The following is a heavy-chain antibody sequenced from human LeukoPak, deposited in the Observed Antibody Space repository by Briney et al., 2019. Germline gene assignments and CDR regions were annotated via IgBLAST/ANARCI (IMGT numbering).Heavy chain of an antibody. CDR2: ISGSGGST. J-gene: IGHJ5*02. CDR1: GFTFSSYA. V-gene: IGHV3-23*01. CDR3: AKGTNRYSSPNWFDH. Sequence: PGGSLRLSCAASGFTFSSYAMSWVRQAPGKGLEGVSAISGSGGSTYYADSVKGRFTISRDNSKNTLYLQMNSLRAEDTAVYYCAKGTNRYSSPNWFDHWGQGTLVTVSS. D-gene: IGHD6-13*01.